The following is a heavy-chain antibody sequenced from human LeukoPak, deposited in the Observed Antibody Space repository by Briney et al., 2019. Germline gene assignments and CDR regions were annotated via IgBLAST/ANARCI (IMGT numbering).Heavy chain of an antibody. D-gene: IGHD1-26*01. CDR2: IDGSGDNT. CDR1: GFTVSGFA. J-gene: IGHJ6*01. V-gene: IGHV3-23*01. Sequence: GGSLTLSCAASGFTVSGFAMSWARRTPGEGLEWVLGIDGSGDNTLYADSVKGRFTISRDNSKNTLYLEMNSLRAEDTGIYYCAKMKGHPLPKYYMDVWGQGTRVSVSS. CDR3: AKMKGHPLPKYYMDV.